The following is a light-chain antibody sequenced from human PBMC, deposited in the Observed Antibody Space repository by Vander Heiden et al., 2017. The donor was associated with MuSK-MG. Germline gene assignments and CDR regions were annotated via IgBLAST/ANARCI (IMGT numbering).Light chain of an antibody. Sequence: DVQMTQSPSTLSASVGDSVTITCRASQSVSNWLAWYQQKPGKAPKVLIYRASSLKSGVPSRFSGIGSGTEFTLTISSLQPDDFATYYCQQYNTYSGYTFGQGTKLEIK. CDR3: QQYNTYSGYT. CDR2: RAS. J-gene: IGKJ2*01. V-gene: IGKV1-5*03. CDR1: QSVSNW.